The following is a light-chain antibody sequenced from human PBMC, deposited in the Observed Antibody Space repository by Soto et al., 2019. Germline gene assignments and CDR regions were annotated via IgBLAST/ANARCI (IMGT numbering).Light chain of an antibody. CDR3: SSYSISTAYL. CDR2: EVS. V-gene: IGLV2-14*01. CDR1: SSDVGGYDY. J-gene: IGLJ1*01. Sequence: LTQPASVSGSPGQSITISCTGTSSDVGGYDYVSWYQLHPGKAPKLMVFEVSNRPSGVSYRFSGSKSGNTASLTISGLQAEDEADYFCSSYSISTAYLFGTGTEVTVL.